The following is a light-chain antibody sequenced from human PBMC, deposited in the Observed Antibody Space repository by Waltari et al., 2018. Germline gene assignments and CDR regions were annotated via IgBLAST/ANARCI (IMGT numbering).Light chain of an antibody. J-gene: IGLJ3*02. CDR3: LLSYSGARV. V-gene: IGLV7-46*01. CDR2: ETS. Sequence: QAVVTQEPSLTVSPGGTVTLTCYSSTGAVTSGHYPSWFQQKPGQAPRTLIYETSNKRSWTPARFSGSLLGGKAALTLSGAQPEDEADYYFLLSYSGARVFGGGTKLTVL. CDR1: TGAVTSGHY.